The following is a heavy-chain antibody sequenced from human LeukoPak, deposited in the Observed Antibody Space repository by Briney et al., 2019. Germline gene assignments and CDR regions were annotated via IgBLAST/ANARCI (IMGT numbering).Heavy chain of an antibody. CDR1: GYTFTGYY. V-gene: IGHV1-2*06. D-gene: IGHD2-2*01. CDR3: ARVAGYCSSTSAAGGSCYSPDY. CDR2: INPNSGGT. Sequence: ALVTVSCTASGYTFTGYYMHWVRQAPGQGLEWMGRINPNSGGTNYAQKFQGRVTMTRDTSLSTAYMELSRLRSDDTAVYYCARVAGYCSSTSAAGGSCYSPDYWGQGTLVTVSS. J-gene: IGHJ4*02.